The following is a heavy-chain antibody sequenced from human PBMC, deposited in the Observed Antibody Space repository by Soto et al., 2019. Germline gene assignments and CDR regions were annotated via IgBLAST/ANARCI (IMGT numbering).Heavy chain of an antibody. D-gene: IGHD3-16*02. CDR2: IYHSGST. V-gene: IGHV4-4*02. Sequence: TLSLTCAVSGGSISSSNWWSWVRQPPGKGLEWIGEIYHSGSTNYNPSLKSRVTISVDKSKNQFSLKLSSVTAADTAVYYCARDTIMITFGGVIATYYYYGMDVWGQGTTVTVSS. CDR1: GGSISSSNW. CDR3: ARDTIMITFGGVIATYYYYGMDV. J-gene: IGHJ6*02.